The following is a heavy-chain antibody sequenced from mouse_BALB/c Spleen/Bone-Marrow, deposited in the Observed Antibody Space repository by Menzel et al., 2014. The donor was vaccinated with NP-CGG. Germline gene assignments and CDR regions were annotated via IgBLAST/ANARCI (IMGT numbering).Heavy chain of an antibody. Sequence: EVKLMESGGGLVKPGGSLKLSCAASGFTFSSYDMSWVRQTPEKRLEWVAIINTGGSYTNYSDSVEGRFTISRDNAKNTLYLQMISLRSEDTAMYYCARRALDYWYFDVWGAGTTVSVSS. CDR1: GFTFSSYD. CDR3: ARRALDYWYFDV. CDR2: INTGGSYT. J-gene: IGHJ1*01. V-gene: IGHV5-9-3*01.